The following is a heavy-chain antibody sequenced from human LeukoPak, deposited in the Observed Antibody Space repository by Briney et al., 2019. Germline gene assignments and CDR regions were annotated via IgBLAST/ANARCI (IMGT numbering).Heavy chain of an antibody. CDR3: ARHLEYISSWKGYYFDY. J-gene: IGHJ4*02. CDR1: GGSISSNSHF. V-gene: IGHV4-39*01. CDR2: IYYSGST. Sequence: SETLSLTCTVSGGSISSNSHFWDWIRQSPGKGLEWIGTIYYSGSTYYSTSLKSRVTISVDTSKNQFSLKLSSVTAADTAVYYCARHLEYISSWKGYYFDYWGQGTLVTVSS. D-gene: IGHD6-13*01.